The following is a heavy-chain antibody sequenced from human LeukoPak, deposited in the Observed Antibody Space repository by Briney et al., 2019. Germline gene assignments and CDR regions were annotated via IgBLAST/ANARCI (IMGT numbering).Heavy chain of an antibody. CDR2: IYYSGST. V-gene: IGHV4-59*01. CDR1: GGSISSYY. CDR3: ARGDPYSYGAPSLDY. J-gene: IGHJ4*02. Sequence: KPSETLSLTCTVSGGSISSYYWSWIREPPGKGLEWIGHIYYSGSTNYNPSLKSRVTISVDTSKNQFSLKLSSVTAADTAVYYCARGDPYSYGAPSLDYWGQGTLVTVSS. D-gene: IGHD5-18*01.